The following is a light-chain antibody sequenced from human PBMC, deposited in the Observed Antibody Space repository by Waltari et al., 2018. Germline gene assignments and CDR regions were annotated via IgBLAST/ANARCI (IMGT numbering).Light chain of an antibody. CDR2: EIS. CDR3: CSFAGYGIYV. Sequence: QSALTQPASVSGSPGQSITISCTAVNSNVDILHLVSWYQHHPCRNPRLLIYEISQRPSGISNRFSGSKSGNTASLTISGLQPEDGADYFCCSFAGYGIYVFGSGTQVSVL. CDR1: NSNVDILHL. J-gene: IGLJ1*01. V-gene: IGLV2-23*02.